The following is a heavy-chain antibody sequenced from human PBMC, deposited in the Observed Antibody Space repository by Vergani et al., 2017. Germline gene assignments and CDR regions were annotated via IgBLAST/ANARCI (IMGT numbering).Heavy chain of an antibody. CDR2: IIPILGIA. J-gene: IGHJ6*02. Sequence: QVQLVQSGAEVKKPGSSVKVSCKASGGTFSSYAISWVRQAPGQGLEWMGRIIPILGIANYAQKFQGRVTITADKSTSTAYMELSSLRSEDTAVYYCARDNTVVTSSPSDYYYYYGMDVWSQGTTVTAS. CDR3: ARDNTVVTSSPSDYYYYYGMDV. D-gene: IGHD4-23*01. CDR1: GGTFSSYA. V-gene: IGHV1-69*04.